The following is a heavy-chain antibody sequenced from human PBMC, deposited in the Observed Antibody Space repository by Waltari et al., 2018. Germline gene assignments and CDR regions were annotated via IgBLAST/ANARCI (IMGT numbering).Heavy chain of an antibody. CDR2: IKQDGSEK. V-gene: IGHV3-7*01. J-gene: IGHJ4*02. CDR1: GFTLSSFW. CDR3: ATSGWYCFDY. Sequence: EVQLVESGGGLVQPGGYLRLCCAPSGFTLSSFWMNWVRQTPGKGLEWVAGIKQDGSEKYYADSVKGRFTISRDNAKNSLYLQMNSLRAEDTAVYYCATSGWYCFDYWGQGTLVTVSS. D-gene: IGHD6-19*01.